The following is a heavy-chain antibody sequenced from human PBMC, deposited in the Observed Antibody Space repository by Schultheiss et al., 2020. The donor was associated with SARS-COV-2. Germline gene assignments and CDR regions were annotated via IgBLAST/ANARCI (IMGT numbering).Heavy chain of an antibody. CDR3: ARSGYYDFWSGYAAFDY. D-gene: IGHD3-3*01. CDR1: GGTFSSYA. V-gene: IGHV1-69*13. CDR2: IIPIFGTA. Sequence: SVKVSCKASGGTFSSYAISWVRQAPGQGLEWMGGIIPIFGTANYAQKFQGRVTINADESTSTAYMELSSLRSEDTAVYYCARSGYYDFWSGYAAFDYWGQGTLVTVSS. J-gene: IGHJ4*02.